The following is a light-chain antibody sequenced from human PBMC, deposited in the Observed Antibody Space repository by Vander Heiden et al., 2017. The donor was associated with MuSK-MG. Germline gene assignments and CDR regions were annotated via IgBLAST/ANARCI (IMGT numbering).Light chain of an antibody. CDR1: QSISSY. CDR3: QQSDSTPCT. J-gene: IGKJ2*02. V-gene: IGKV1-39*01. Sequence: IQLTQSPSSLSASVGDRVTITCRASQSISSYLNWYQQKPGKAPKLLIYAASSLQSGVPSRFSGSGSGTDFTLTISSLQPEDFATYYCQQSDSTPCTFGQGTKLEIK. CDR2: AAS.